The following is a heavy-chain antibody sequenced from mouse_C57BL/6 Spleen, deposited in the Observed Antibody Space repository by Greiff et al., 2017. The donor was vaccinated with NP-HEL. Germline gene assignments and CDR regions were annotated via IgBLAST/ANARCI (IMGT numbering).Heavy chain of an antibody. CDR1: GYSFTGYY. Sequence: VQLQQSGPELVKPGASVKISCKASGYSFTGYYMNWVKQSPEKSLEWIGEINPSTGGTTYNQKFKAKATLTVDKSSSPAYMQRKSLTSEDSAVYYCAREVDVYYGVFAYWGQGTLVTVSA. V-gene: IGHV1-42*01. CDR3: AREVDVYYGVFAY. J-gene: IGHJ3*01. D-gene: IGHD2-3*01. CDR2: INPSTGGT.